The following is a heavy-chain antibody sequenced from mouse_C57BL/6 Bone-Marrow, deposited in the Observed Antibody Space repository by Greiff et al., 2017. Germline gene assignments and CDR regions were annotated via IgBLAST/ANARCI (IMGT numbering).Heavy chain of an antibody. D-gene: IGHD4-1*01. CDR3: ARLWDEGYFDY. CDR2: INPSSGYT. J-gene: IGHJ2*01. Sequence: QVQLQHSGAELARPGASVKMSCKASGYTFTSYTMHWVKQRPGQGLEWIGYINPSSGYTKYNQKFKDKATLTADKSSSTAYMQLSSLTSEDSAVYYCARLWDEGYFDYWGQGTTLTVSS. CDR1: GYTFTSYT. V-gene: IGHV1-4*01.